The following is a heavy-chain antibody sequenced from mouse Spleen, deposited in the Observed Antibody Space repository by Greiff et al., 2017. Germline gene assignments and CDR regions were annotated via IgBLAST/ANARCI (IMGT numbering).Heavy chain of an antibody. J-gene: IGHJ3*01. Sequence: VKLMESGAELVRPGASVTLSCKASGYTFTDYEMHWVKQTPVHGLEWIGAIDPETGGTAYNQKFKGKAILTADKSSSTAYMELRSLTSEDSAVYYCTPYLAWFAYWGQGTLVTVSA. CDR3: TPYLAWFAY. CDR2: IDPETGGT. CDR1: GYTFTDYE. D-gene: IGHD5-1*01. V-gene: IGHV1-15*01.